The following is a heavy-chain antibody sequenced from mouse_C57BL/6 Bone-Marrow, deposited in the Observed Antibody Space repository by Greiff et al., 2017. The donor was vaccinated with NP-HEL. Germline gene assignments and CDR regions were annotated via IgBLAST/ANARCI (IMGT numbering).Heavy chain of an antibody. CDR1: GFTFSSYA. CDR3: VRETRIVPYYFDY. CDR2: ISDGGSYT. J-gene: IGHJ2*01. Sequence: EVKLVESGGGLVKPGGSLKLSCAASGFTFSSYAMSWVRQTPEKRLEWVATISDGGSYTYYPDNVKGRFTISRDTAKNNLYLQMSHLTSEETALYYSVRETRIVPYYFDYWGEGTTLTVSS. V-gene: IGHV5-4*01. D-gene: IGHD5-1*01.